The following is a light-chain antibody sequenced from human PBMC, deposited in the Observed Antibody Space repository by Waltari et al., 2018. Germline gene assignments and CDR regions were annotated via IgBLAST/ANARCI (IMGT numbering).Light chain of an antibody. CDR3: SAWDSSVSAVV. CDR1: SNNVGHQR. J-gene: IGLJ2*01. Sequence: QAGLTQPPSVSKGLRQTATLTCTGNSNNVGHQRTAWLQHHQGHPPKLLSYRDFNRPXXXXXXXXASRSGNTASLTISGLQPEDEADYYCSAWDSSVSAVVFGGGTKLTVL. CDR2: RDF. V-gene: IGLV10-54*01.